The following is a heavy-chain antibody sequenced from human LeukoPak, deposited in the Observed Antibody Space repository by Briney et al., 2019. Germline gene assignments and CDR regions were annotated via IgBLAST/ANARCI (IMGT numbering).Heavy chain of an antibody. CDR2: ISYGGST. Sequence: SETLSLTCTVSGGSISTYYWSWIRQPPGKGLEWIRNISYGGSTNYNPSLKSRVTISVDTSKNQFSLKLSSVTAADTAVYYFARVWFGEFPHYYFDYWGQGTLITVSS. D-gene: IGHD3-10*01. CDR1: GGSISTYY. J-gene: IGHJ4*02. V-gene: IGHV4-59*01. CDR3: ARVWFGEFPHYYFDY.